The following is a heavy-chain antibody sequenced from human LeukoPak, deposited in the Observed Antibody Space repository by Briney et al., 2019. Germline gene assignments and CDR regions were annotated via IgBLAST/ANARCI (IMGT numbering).Heavy chain of an antibody. CDR3: VRPIILNWGLPNAFDI. D-gene: IGHD7-27*01. J-gene: IGHJ3*02. Sequence: SETLSLTCTVSGGSISSYYWSWIRQPAGKGLEWIGRIYTSGSTNYNPSLKSRVTMSVDTSKNQFSLKLSSVTAADTAVYYCVRPIILNWGLPNAFDIWGQGTMVTVSS. CDR2: IYTSGST. CDR1: GGSISSYY. V-gene: IGHV4-4*07.